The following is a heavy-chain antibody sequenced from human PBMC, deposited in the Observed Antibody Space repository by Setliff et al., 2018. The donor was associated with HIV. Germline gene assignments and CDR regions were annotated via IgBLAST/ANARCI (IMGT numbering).Heavy chain of an antibody. CDR3: ATSGFYDILTGPTPGVFDI. CDR1: GYSLTELS. CDR2: FDPEDDET. D-gene: IGHD3-9*01. J-gene: IGHJ3*02. V-gene: IGHV1-24*01. Sequence: AASVKVSCKVSGYSLTELSIHWVRQAPGEGLEWMGGFDPEDDETVYAEKFQGRVTMTEDTSTDTAYMALSSLRSEDTAMYYCATSGFYDILTGPTPGVFDIWGQGTMVT.